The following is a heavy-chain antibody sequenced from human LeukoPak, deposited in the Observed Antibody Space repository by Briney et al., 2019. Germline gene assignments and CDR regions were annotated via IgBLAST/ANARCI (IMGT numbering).Heavy chain of an antibody. J-gene: IGHJ4*02. CDR3: ARQYSYGYYFDY. CDR2: IYYSGST. Sequence: SETLSLTCTVSGGSISSYYWCWIRQPPGKGLEWIGYIYYSGSTNYNPSLKSRVTISVDTSKNQFSLKLSSVTAADTAVYYCARQYSYGYYFDYWGQGTLVTVSS. CDR1: GGSISSYY. D-gene: IGHD5-18*01. V-gene: IGHV4-59*01.